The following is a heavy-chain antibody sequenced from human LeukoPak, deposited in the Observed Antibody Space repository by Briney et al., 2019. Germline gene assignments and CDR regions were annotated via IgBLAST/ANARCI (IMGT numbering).Heavy chain of an antibody. CDR2: ISGSGGST. CDR1: GFTFSDYY. D-gene: IGHD6-19*01. CDR3: AKSRLWDSSGWYEILFDY. V-gene: IGHV3-23*01. Sequence: GGSLRLSCAASGFTFSDYYMSWIRQAPGKGLEWVSAISGSGGSTYYADSVKGRFTISRDNSKNTLYLQMNSLRAEDTAVYYCAKSRLWDSSGWYEILFDYWGQGTLVTVSS. J-gene: IGHJ4*02.